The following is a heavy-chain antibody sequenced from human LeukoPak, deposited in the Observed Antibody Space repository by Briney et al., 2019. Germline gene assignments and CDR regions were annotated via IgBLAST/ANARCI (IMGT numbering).Heavy chain of an antibody. D-gene: IGHD3-10*01. CDR1: GGSISSSNW. J-gene: IGHJ4*02. CDR3: ARQGLLWFGELY. Sequence: AETLSLTCTVSGGSISSSNWWSWVRQPPGKGLEWIGEIYHSGSTNYNPSLKSRVTISVDKSKNQFSLKLSSVTAADTAVYYCARQGLLWFGELYWGQGTLVTVSS. V-gene: IGHV4-4*02. CDR2: IYHSGST.